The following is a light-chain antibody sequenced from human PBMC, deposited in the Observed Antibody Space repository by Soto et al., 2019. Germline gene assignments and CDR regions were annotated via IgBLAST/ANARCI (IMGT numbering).Light chain of an antibody. CDR2: DAF. CDR3: QHRFSWPPV. V-gene: IGKV3-11*01. Sequence: GFTQSPATLSLCPGERATLSCRASRSLSNSLAWYQQKPGQAPRLIINDAFNRATGIPARFSGSGSGTDFTLTISGLEPEDFAVYYCQHRFSWPPVFSPGTKVDIK. J-gene: IGKJ1*01. CDR1: RSLSNS.